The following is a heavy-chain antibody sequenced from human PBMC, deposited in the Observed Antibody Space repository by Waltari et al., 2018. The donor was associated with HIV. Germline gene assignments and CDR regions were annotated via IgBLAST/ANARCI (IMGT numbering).Heavy chain of an antibody. Sequence: VQLLESGGGLVQPGGSLRLSCATSGFTFSSYAMSWVRQAPRKGLEWVSAITVSGGSTYYADSVKGRFTISRDNSKNTLYLQMDSLRAEDTAVYYCARQSLGSFDYWGQGTLVTVSS. CDR1: GFTFSSYA. J-gene: IGHJ4*02. CDR2: ITVSGGST. V-gene: IGHV3-23*01. CDR3: ARQSLGSFDY. D-gene: IGHD7-27*01.